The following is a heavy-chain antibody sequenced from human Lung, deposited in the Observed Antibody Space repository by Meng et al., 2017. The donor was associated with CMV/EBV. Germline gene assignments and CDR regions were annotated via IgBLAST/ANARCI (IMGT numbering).Heavy chain of an antibody. CDR3: AGAFRGGYYTNDY. CDR2: ISSTSRYI. D-gene: IGHD3-3*01. V-gene: IGHV3-21*01. Sequence: GGSXRLXXATSGFTFSSYSMNWVRQAPGKGLEWVSFISSTSRYIFYADSVKGRFTISRDNAKNSVYIQMNSLRVEDTAVYYCAGAFRGGYYTNDYWGQGTLVTVSS. CDR1: GFTFSSYS. J-gene: IGHJ4*02.